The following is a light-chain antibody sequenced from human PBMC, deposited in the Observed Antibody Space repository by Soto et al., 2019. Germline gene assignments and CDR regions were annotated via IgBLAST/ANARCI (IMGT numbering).Light chain of an antibody. CDR2: DAS. CDR1: QSISSW. J-gene: IGKJ5*01. Sequence: DLQMTQSPSTLSASVGDRGTITCRASQSISSWLAWYQQKPGKAPKLLIYDASSLESGVPSRFSGSGSGTEFTLTITSLQPEDLAIYYCLQHNSYPFTFGQGTRLEI. CDR3: LQHNSYPFT. V-gene: IGKV1-5*01.